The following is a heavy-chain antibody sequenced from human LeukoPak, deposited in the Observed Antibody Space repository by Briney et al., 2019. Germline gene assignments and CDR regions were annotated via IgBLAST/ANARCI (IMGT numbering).Heavy chain of an antibody. D-gene: IGHD3-22*01. Sequence: GGSLRLSCAASGFTFSTYAIHWVRQAPGKGLEWVAVVSHDGSNKYYADSVKGRFTISRDNSKNTLYLQMNSLRVEDTAVYYCARDHLDSSGNYRSYYFDSWGQGTLVTVSS. CDR3: ARDHLDSSGNYRSYYFDS. J-gene: IGHJ4*02. V-gene: IGHV3-30-3*01. CDR1: GFTFSTYA. CDR2: VSHDGSNK.